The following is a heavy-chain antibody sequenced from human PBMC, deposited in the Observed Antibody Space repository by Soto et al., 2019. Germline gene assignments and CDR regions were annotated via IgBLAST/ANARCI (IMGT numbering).Heavy chain of an antibody. CDR1: GYSFTTYW. V-gene: IGHV5-51*01. CDR2: IYPGDSDT. Sequence: GESLKISCKGSGYSFTTYWIGWVSQKPGKGLEWMGIIYPGDSDTRYSPSFQGQVTISRDNSKNTLYLQMNSLRAEDTAVYYCAKDYDILTGYYPNWFDPWGQGTLVTVSS. CDR3: AKDYDILTGYYPNWFDP. D-gene: IGHD3-9*01. J-gene: IGHJ5*02.